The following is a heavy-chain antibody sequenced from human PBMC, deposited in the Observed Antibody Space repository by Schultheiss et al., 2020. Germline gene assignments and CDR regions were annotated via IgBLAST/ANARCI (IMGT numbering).Heavy chain of an antibody. CDR1: GGSISSGGYY. Sequence: SQTLSLTCTVSGGSISSGGYYWSWIRQPPGKGLEWIGSIYYSGSTYYNPSLKSRVTISVDKSKNQFSLKLSSVTAADTAVYYCARQSKVWYYDSSGYSDYWGQGTLVTVSS. J-gene: IGHJ4*02. D-gene: IGHD3-22*01. V-gene: IGHV4-39*01. CDR3: ARQSKVWYYDSSGYSDY. CDR2: IYYSGST.